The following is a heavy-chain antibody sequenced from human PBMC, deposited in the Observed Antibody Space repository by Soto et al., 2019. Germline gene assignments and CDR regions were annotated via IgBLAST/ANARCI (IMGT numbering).Heavy chain of an antibody. CDR1: GLIFSDFY. J-gene: IGHJ6*02. CDR2: INNGGDST. V-gene: IGHV3-11*01. Sequence: QGQLVESGGGLVKPGGSLRLSCAASGLIFSDFYMSWIHQAPGKGLEWVAYINNGGDSTCYADSVKGRFTISRDNAKNSLYLQMNSLRVEDTALYYCARGHHGLEVRGQGTTVTVSS. CDR3: ARGHHGLEV.